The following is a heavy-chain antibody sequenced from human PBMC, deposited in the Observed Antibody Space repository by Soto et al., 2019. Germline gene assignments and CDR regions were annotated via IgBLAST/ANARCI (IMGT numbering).Heavy chain of an antibody. CDR1: GFTFSSYG. CDR3: ARGYCSGGSCYLRRVYFDY. V-gene: IGHV3-33*01. D-gene: IGHD2-15*01. Sequence: QVQLVESGGGVVQPGRSLRLSCAASGFTFSSYGMHWVRQAPGKGLEWVAVIWYDGSNKYYADSVKGRFTISRDNSKNTLYLQMNSLRAEDTAVYYCARGYCSGGSCYLRRVYFDYWGQGTLVTVSS. CDR2: IWYDGSNK. J-gene: IGHJ4*02.